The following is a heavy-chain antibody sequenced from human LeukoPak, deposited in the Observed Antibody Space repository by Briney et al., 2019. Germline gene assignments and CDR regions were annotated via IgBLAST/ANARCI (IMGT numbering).Heavy chain of an antibody. CDR3: AREVVVAATVSGWFDP. V-gene: IGHV3-7*01. CDR2: INQDGNEK. D-gene: IGHD2-15*01. CDR1: GFTFSSYW. J-gene: IGHJ5*02. Sequence: GGSLRLSCAASGFTFSSYWMSWVRQAPGKGLEWVAKINQDGNEKYYVDSVKGRFTISRDNAKNSVYLQMNSLRAEDTAVYYCAREVVVAATVSGWFDPWGQGTLVTVSS.